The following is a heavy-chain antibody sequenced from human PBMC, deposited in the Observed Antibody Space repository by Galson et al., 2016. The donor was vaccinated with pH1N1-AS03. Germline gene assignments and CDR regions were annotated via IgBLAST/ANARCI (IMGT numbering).Heavy chain of an antibody. CDR1: GVSVTSSGVG. CDR2: VYCHETR. Sequence: PALVKPTQTLTLTCSVSGVSVTSSGVGVGWFRQPPGKALEWLAIVYCHETRRYSPSLKNRLTITKDSSTNQVVLTVTSVDPMDIATYFCAVPNSGGNAFEIWGPGTMVTVSS. J-gene: IGHJ3*02. CDR3: AVPNSGGNAFEI. D-gene: IGHD2/OR15-2a*01. V-gene: IGHV2-5*01.